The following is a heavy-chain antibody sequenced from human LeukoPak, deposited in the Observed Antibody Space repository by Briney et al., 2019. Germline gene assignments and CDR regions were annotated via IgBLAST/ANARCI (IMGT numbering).Heavy chain of an antibody. V-gene: IGHV1-8*01. CDR3: ARGRWPVTRIQYYYYMDV. CDR1: GYTFTSYD. CDR2: MNPNSGNT. J-gene: IGHJ6*03. D-gene: IGHD4-17*01. Sequence: ASVKVSCKASGYTFTSYDINWVRQATGQGLEWMGWMNPNSGNTGYAQKFQGRVTMTRNTSISTAYMELSSLRSEDTAVYYCARGRWPVTRIQYYYYMDVWGKGTTVTVSS.